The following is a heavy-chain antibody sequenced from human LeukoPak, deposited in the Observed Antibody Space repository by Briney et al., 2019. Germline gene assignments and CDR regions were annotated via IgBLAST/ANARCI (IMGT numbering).Heavy chain of an antibody. D-gene: IGHD6-13*01. Sequence: GGSLRLSCAASGFTFSNYAMNWVRQAPGKGLEWVSVIDGSGSRTYYAGSVKGRFTISRDNSRNTLYLQMNSLRVDDMAVYYCAKVVAAAAAYDAFDIWGQGTTVTVSS. CDR3: AKVVAAAAAYDAFDI. V-gene: IGHV3-23*01. J-gene: IGHJ3*02. CDR2: IDGSGSRT. CDR1: GFTFSNYA.